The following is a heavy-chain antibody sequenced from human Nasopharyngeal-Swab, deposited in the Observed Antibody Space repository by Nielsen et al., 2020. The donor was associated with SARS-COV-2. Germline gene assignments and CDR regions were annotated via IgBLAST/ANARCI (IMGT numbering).Heavy chain of an antibody. J-gene: IGHJ2*01. CDR2: IYHSGST. D-gene: IGHD3-16*01. Sequence: SETLSLTCAVSGGSISSSNWWSWVRQPPGKGLEWIGEIYHSGSTNYNPSLKSRVTISVDKSKNQFSLKLSSVTAADTAVYYCASGGKLRPTRYFDLWGRGTLVTVSS. V-gene: IGHV4-4*02. CDR1: GGSISSSNW. CDR3: ASGGKLRPTRYFDL.